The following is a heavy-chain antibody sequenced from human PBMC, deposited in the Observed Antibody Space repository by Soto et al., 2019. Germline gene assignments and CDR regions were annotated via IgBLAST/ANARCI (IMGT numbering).Heavy chain of an antibody. D-gene: IGHD3-10*01. J-gene: IGHJ6*03. Sequence: QMQLVQSGPEVKKPGTSVKVSCKASGFTFTSSAMQWVRQARGQRLEWIGWIVVGSGNTNYAQKFQERVTITRDMSTSTAYMELSSLRSEDTAVYYCAADRGYYYGAGPSKSTVDYYYMDVWGKGTTVTVSS. CDR1: GFTFTSSA. V-gene: IGHV1-58*02. CDR3: AADRGYYYGAGPSKSTVDYYYMDV. CDR2: IVVGSGNT.